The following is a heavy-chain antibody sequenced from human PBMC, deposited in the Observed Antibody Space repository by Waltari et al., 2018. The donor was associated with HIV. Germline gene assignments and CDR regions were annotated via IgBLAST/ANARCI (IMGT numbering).Heavy chain of an antibody. Sequence: QVQLQQWGAGLLKPSETLSLTCAVYGGSFSGYYWSWIRQPPGKGLEWIGEINHSGSTNYNPSLKSRVTISVDTSKNQFSLKLSSVTAADTAVYYCARATFWDEEPRGAFDIWGQGTMVTVSS. V-gene: IGHV4-34*01. CDR2: INHSGST. D-gene: IGHD3-3*02. CDR1: GGSFSGYY. CDR3: ARATFWDEEPRGAFDI. J-gene: IGHJ3*02.